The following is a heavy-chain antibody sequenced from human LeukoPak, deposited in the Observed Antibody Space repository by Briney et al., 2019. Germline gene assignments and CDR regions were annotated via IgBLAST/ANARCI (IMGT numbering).Heavy chain of an antibody. Sequence: GRSLRLSCAASGFTFSSYGMHWVRQAPGKGLEWVAVISYDGSNKYYADSVKGRFTISRDNSKNTLYLQMNSLRAEDTAVYYCAKHSQYYDFWSSYYEYWGQGTLVTVSS. CDR1: GFTFSSYG. V-gene: IGHV3-30*18. J-gene: IGHJ4*02. D-gene: IGHD3-3*01. CDR2: ISYDGSNK. CDR3: AKHSQYYDFWSSYYEY.